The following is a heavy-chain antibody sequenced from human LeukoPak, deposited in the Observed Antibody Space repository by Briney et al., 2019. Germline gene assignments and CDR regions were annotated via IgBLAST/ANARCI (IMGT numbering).Heavy chain of an antibody. D-gene: IGHD6-13*01. CDR3: ARDRIAAAGKRKYGNWFDP. V-gene: IGHV6-1*01. CDR1: GDSVSSNSAA. CDR2: TYYRSKWYN. Sequence: SQNLSLTCALSGDSVSSNSAAWNWTRQSPSRGLEWLRRTYYRSKWYNDYAVSVKSRITINPDTYKNQFSLQLNSVTPEDTAVYYCARDRIAAAGKRKYGNWFDPWGQGTLVTVSS. J-gene: IGHJ5*02.